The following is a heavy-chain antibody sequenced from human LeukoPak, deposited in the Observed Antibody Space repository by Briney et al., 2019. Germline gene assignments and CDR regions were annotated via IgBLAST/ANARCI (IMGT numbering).Heavy chain of an antibody. D-gene: IGHD1-26*01. J-gene: IGHJ4*02. CDR3: ARAYSGSYYRWAYYFDY. CDR1: GFTVGNNY. Sequence: GSLRLSCAASGFTVGNNYLSWIRQPPGKGLEWIGYIYYSGSTYYNPSLKSRVTISVDTSKNQFSLKLSSVTAADTAVYYCARAYSGSYYRWAYYFDYWGQGTLVTVSS. CDR2: IYYSGST. V-gene: IGHV4-59*02.